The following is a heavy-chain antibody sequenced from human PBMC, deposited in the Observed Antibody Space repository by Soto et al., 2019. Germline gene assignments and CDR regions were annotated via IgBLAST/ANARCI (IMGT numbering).Heavy chain of an antibody. J-gene: IGHJ6*02. V-gene: IGHV1-69*13. CDR1: GGTFSSYA. Sequence: SVKVSCKASGGTFSSYAISWVRQAPGQGLEWMGGIIPIFGTANYAQKFQGRVTITADESTSTAYMELSSLRSEDTAVHYCASGLMVYAAQRYYYGMDVWGQGTTVTVSS. CDR2: IIPIFGTA. D-gene: IGHD2-8*01. CDR3: ASGLMVYAAQRYYYGMDV.